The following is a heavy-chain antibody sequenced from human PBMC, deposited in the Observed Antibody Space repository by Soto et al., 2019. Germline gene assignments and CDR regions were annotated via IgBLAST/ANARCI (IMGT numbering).Heavy chain of an antibody. CDR1: GGSVSSGGYY. CDR3: VKADAWEILFAH. J-gene: IGHJ4*02. CDR2: IYYSGST. V-gene: IGHV4-31*03. Sequence: SETLSLTCNVSGGSVSSGGYYWSWVRQRPGTGLEWIGYIYYSGSTYYNPPLKSRVTISLDTSKNQFSLWLNAVTAADTAVYYGVKADAWEILFAHWGRGTLVTVSS. D-gene: IGHD1-26*01.